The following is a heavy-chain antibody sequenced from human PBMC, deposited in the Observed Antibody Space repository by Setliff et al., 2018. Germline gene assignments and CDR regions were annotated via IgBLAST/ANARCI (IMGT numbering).Heavy chain of an antibody. CDR3: ARTCSGSGCYAGLES. CDR1: GFTFSTYR. D-gene: IGHD2-15*01. J-gene: IGHJ4*02. CDR2: IWDDGGNK. Sequence: GESLKISCAASGFTFSTYRMHWVRQAPGKGLEWVAVIWDDGGNKYHADSVKGRFTISRDKSKNTLYLQMNSLRPEDTAVYYCARTCSGSGCYAGLESWGQGTPVTVSS. V-gene: IGHV3-33*08.